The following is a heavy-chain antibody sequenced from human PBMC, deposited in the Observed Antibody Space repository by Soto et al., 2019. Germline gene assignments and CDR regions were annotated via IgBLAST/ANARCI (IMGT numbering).Heavy chain of an antibody. J-gene: IGHJ4*02. V-gene: IGHV3-11*05. CDR3: ARSLRGYSGYSGY. CDR1: GFTFSDYY. CDR2: ISSSGSDT. D-gene: IGHD5-12*01. Sequence: QVQLVESGGGLVKPGGCLRLSCAASGFTFSDYYMSWIRQAPGKGLEWVSYISSSGSDTNYADSVKGRFTVSRDNXKNSLYLQMKSLRAEDTAVYYCARSLRGYSGYSGYWGQGTLVTVSS.